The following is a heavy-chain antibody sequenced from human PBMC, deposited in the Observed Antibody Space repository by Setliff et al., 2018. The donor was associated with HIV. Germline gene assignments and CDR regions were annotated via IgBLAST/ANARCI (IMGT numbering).Heavy chain of an antibody. Sequence: KPSETLSLTCAVSGGSMRSSGYSWTWIRQAPGKGLEWVGYIYYNGNAYYNPSLKSRVTISVDRSKNQFSLKLSSVTAADTAVYYCARVGWDYYDSSGVGEFDYWGQGTLVTVS. CDR3: ARVGWDYYDSSGVGEFDY. CDR2: IYYNGNA. J-gene: IGHJ4*02. D-gene: IGHD3-22*01. V-gene: IGHV4-30-2*01. CDR1: GGSMRSSGYS.